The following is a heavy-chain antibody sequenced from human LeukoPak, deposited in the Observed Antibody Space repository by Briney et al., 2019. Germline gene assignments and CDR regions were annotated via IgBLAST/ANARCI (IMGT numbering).Heavy chain of an antibody. CDR2: IYYSGST. V-gene: IGHV4-59*01. CDR1: GGSISSYY. J-gene: IGHJ6*02. Sequence: KPSETLSLTCTVSGGSISSYYWSWIRQPPGKGLEWIGYIYYSGSTNYNPSLKSRVTISVDTSKNQFSLKLSSVTAADTAVYHCARDPYGMDVWGQGTTVTVSS. CDR3: ARDPYGMDV.